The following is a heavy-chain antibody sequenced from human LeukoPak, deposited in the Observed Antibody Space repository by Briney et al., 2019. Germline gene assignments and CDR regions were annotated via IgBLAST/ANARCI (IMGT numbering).Heavy chain of an antibody. J-gene: IGHJ3*02. V-gene: IGHV1-69*05. CDR3: ARDKNSGECVSNSCYGVWPLDI. CDR2: IIPMSETP. D-gene: IGHD2-2*01. Sequence: GASVKVSCKASGGTFSINAITWVRQAPGQGLEWMGGIIPMSETPKYTQKFQGRVTIATDESTNTAYMELSSLRSEDKAVYYCARDKNSGECVSNSCYGVWPLDIWGQGTMVTVSS. CDR1: GGTFSINA.